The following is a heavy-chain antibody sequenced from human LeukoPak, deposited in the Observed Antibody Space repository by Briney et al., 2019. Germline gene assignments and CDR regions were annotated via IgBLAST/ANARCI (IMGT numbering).Heavy chain of an antibody. Sequence: PGGSLRLSCAASGFPFSSSAMNWVRQAPGKGLEWVSLISGSGASTYYADSVRGRFSISRDNSKNALSLQMYSLRAEDSAVYYCAKAEGINRVFSYWGQGTLVTVSS. V-gene: IGHV3-23*01. D-gene: IGHD1-14*01. CDR1: GFPFSSSA. J-gene: IGHJ4*02. CDR2: ISGSGAST. CDR3: AKAEGINRVFSY.